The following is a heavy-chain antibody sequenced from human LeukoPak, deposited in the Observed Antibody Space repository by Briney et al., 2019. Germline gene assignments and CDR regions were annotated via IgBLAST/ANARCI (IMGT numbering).Heavy chain of an antibody. CDR3: ARLNYDYVWGSYRWDY. Sequence: PSETLSLTCSVSGYSISSGYYWGWIRPPPGKGLEWIGIIYHSGSTYYNPSLKSRVTISVDTSKNQFSLKLSSVTAADTAVYYCARLNYDYVWGSYRWDYWGQGTLVTVSS. J-gene: IGHJ4*02. V-gene: IGHV4-38-2*01. D-gene: IGHD3-16*02. CDR2: IYHSGST. CDR1: GYSISSGYY.